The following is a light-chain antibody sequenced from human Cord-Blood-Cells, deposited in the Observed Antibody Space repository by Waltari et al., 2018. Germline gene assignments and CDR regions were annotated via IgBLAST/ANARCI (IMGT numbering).Light chain of an antibody. Sequence: NFMLTQPHSVSEYPGKTVTISCTRSSGSIASNYVQWYQQRPGSSPTTVIYEDNQRPSVVPDRFSGSIDSSSNSASLTISGLKTEDEADYYCQSYDSSNSWVFGGGTKLTVL. CDR3: QSYDSSNSWV. V-gene: IGLV6-57*01. J-gene: IGLJ3*02. CDR1: SGSIASNY. CDR2: EDN.